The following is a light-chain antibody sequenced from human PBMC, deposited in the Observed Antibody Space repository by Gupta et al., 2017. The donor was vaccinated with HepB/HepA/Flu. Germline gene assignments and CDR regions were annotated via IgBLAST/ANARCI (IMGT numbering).Light chain of an antibody. CDR3: QQRSNWHRT. CDR2: DAS. CDR1: QSVSSY. V-gene: IGKV3D-11*02. J-gene: IGKJ3*01. Sequence: EIVLPQSPATLSLSPGERATLSCRASQSVSSYLAWYQQKPGQAPRLLIYDASNRATGIPARFSGSGPGTDFTLTISSLEPEDFAVYYCQQRSNWHRTFGPGTKVDIK.